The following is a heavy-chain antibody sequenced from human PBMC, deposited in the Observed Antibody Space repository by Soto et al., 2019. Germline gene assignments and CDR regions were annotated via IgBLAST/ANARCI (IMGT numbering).Heavy chain of an antibody. CDR2: MNPDSGNA. D-gene: IGHD3-10*01. CDR1: GYIFTNYD. Sequence: QVQLVQSGTEVKRPGASVTVSCKASGYIFTNYDINWVRQATGQGLEWMGWMNPDSGNAGYAQKFQARVTMTRNSSISTAYMELSGLRFEDTAVYYWARNPSAQAYGSGTYYSDSWGQGTLVTVSS. CDR3: ARNPSAQAYGSGTYYSDS. V-gene: IGHV1-8*02. J-gene: IGHJ4*02.